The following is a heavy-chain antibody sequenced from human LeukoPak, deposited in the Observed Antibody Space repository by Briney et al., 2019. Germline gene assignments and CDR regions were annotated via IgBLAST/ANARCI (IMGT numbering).Heavy chain of an antibody. CDR1: GYTLIELS. Sequence: GASVKVSCKVSGYTLIELSMHWVRQAPGKRVEWMGGFDPEDGETIYAQKFQGRVTMTEDTSTDTAYMELSSLRSEDTAVYYCATGIESVAFDIWGQGTMVTVSS. D-gene: IGHD4-23*01. CDR3: ATGIESVAFDI. CDR2: FDPEDGET. V-gene: IGHV1-24*01. J-gene: IGHJ3*02.